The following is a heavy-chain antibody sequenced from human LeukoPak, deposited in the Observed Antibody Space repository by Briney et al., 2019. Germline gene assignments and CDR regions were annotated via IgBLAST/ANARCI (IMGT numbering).Heavy chain of an antibody. CDR2: VFYSGST. CDR3: ARDAVTYVAFEL. D-gene: IGHD2-21*02. J-gene: IGHJ3*01. CDR1: GGSITNYY. V-gene: IGHV4-59*01. Sequence: SETLSLTCTVSGGSITNYYRNWIRQPPGKGLEWIGYVFYSGSTNYNPSLKSRVTISVDTSKNQFSLKLTSVTAADTALYYCARDAVTYVAFELWREGPMVTVSS.